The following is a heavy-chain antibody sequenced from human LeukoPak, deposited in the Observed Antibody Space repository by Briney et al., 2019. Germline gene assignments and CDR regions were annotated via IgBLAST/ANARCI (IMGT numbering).Heavy chain of an antibody. CDR3: AGDSRSGYYYGMDV. V-gene: IGHV3-66*02. J-gene: IGHJ6*02. Sequence: GGSLRLSCAASGFTVSSNYMSWVRQAPGKGLEWVSVIYSGGSTYYADSVKGRFTISRDNSKNTLCLQMNSLRAEDTAVYYCAGDSRSGYYYGMDVWGQGTTVTVSS. CDR2: IYSGGST. CDR1: GFTVSSNY. D-gene: IGHD6-6*01.